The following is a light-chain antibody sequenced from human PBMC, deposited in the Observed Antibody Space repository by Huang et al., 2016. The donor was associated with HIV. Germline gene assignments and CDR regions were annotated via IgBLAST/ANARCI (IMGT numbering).Light chain of an antibody. J-gene: IGKJ1*01. Sequence: DIQVTQSPSTLSAFVGDRVNITCRTSQRISTWLAWYQQRPGKAPNLLISKASNLETWVPSRFSGNGSGTELTLTINVLQPDDLATYYCQHQWTFGQGTKVEIK. CDR1: QRISTW. V-gene: IGKV1-5*03. CDR2: KAS. CDR3: QHQWT.